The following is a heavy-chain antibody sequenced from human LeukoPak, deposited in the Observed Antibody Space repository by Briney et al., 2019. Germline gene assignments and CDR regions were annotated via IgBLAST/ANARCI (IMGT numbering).Heavy chain of an antibody. V-gene: IGHV1-2*02. Sequence: ASVNVSCKASGYTFTDYYFHWVRQAPGQGLEWMGWINPNSGGTNYEQKFQGRVTMTRDTSISTTYMELSSLTSDDTAVYYCARNRYGYNFGYWAQGTLVTVSS. CDR2: INPNSGGT. CDR3: ARNRYGYNFGY. D-gene: IGHD5-24*01. CDR1: GYTFTDYY. J-gene: IGHJ4*02.